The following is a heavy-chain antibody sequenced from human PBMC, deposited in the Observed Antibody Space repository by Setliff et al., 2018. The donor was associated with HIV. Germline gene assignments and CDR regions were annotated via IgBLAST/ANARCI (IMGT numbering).Heavy chain of an antibody. V-gene: IGHV3-30*07. Sequence: GGSLRLSCVASGFTFSTFAMHWVRQAPGKGLKWVSVILYDGSRTYYADSVKGRFTISRDNAKNSLYLQMNSLRAEDTAVYYCASRSDYWGQGTLVTVSS. CDR1: GFTFSTFA. J-gene: IGHJ4*02. CDR2: ILYDGSRT. CDR3: ASRSDY.